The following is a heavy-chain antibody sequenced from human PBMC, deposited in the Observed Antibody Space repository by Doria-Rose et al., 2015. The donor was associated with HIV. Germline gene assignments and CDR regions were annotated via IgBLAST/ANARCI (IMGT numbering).Heavy chain of an antibody. CDR1: GFTFSRYS. V-gene: IGHV3-21*03. CDR2: ISSSSEYI. Sequence: VQPGGSLRLSCAASGFTFSRYSMNWVRQAPGKGLEWVSSISSSSEYIYYVDSVQGRFAISRDNAKNSVYLQMNSLRTEDTAVYYCARDHYDSGGYYRDWGQGTLVTVSS. CDR3: ARDHYDSGGYYRD. J-gene: IGHJ4*02. D-gene: IGHD3-22*01.